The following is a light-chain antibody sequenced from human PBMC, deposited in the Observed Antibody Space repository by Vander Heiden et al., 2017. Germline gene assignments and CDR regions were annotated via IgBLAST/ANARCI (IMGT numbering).Light chain of an antibody. CDR3: QQGDSTLGT. CDR2: AAS. Sequence: DIQMTQSPSSLSASVRDRVTITCRASQSISSYLTWYQQKPGKAPKLLIYAASSVQSGVPSRFTRSGSGTDFTLTISRLQPEDFATYYCQQGDSTLGTFGQPTKLEIK. J-gene: IGKJ2*02. V-gene: IGKV1-39*01. CDR1: QSISSY.